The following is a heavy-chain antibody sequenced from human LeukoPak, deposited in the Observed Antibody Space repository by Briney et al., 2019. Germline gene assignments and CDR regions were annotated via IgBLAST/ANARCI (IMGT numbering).Heavy chain of an antibody. J-gene: IGHJ4*02. CDR2: ISYDGSNK. CDR1: GFTFSSYG. Sequence: GGSLRLSCAASGFTFSSYGMHWVRQAPGKGLEWVAVISYDGSNKYYADSVKGRFTISRDNSKNTLYLQMNSLRAEDTAVYYCAKDPKAVAGHYFDYWGQGTLVTVSS. V-gene: IGHV3-30*18. CDR3: AKDPKAVAGHYFDY. D-gene: IGHD6-19*01.